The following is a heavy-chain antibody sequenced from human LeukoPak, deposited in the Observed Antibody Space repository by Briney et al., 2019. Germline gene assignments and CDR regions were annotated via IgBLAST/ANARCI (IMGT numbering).Heavy chain of an antibody. CDR2: IYYRGTT. D-gene: IGHD6-13*01. J-gene: IGHJ4*02. CDR3: ARIQGSSGYGWSHFDY. CDR1: GGSINSGDNY. Sequence: SQTLSLTCTGSGGSINSGDNYWSWIRQPPGKGLEWIGFIYYRGTTYYSPSLKSRVSISIDTSRNQFSLRLNSVTAADTAVYSCARIQGSSGYGWSHFDYWGQGILVTVSS. V-gene: IGHV4-30-4*01.